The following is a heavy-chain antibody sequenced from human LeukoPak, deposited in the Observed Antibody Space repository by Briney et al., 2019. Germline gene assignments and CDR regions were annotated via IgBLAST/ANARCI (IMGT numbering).Heavy chain of an antibody. V-gene: IGHV4-4*02. CDR3: AREGRDDAFDI. CDR1: GGSISSSNW. CDR2: IYHSGST. Sequence: SETLSLTCAVSGGSISSSNWWSWVRQPPGKGLEWIGEIYHSGSTNYNPSLKSRDTISVDKSKNQFSLKLSSVTAADTAVYYCAREGRDDAFDIWGQGTMVTVSS. J-gene: IGHJ3*02.